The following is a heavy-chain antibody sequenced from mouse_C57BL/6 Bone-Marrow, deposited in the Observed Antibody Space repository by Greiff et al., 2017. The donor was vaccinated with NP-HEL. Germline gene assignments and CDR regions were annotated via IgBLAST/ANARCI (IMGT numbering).Heavy chain of an antibody. CDR2: ISSGGSNT. J-gene: IGHJ2*01. Sequence: EVQVVESGGDLVKPGGSLKLSCAASGFTFSSYGMSWVRQTPDKRLEWVATISSGGSNTYYTNRMKAGSTISRDNAKNPLYLQMSRLKSEDTAKYYCAIRNSYFDYWGQGTTLTVSS. CDR3: AIRNSYFDY. CDR1: GFTFSSYG. V-gene: IGHV5-6*01.